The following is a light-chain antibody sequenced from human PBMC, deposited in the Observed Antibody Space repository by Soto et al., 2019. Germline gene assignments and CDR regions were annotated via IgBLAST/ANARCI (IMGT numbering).Light chain of an antibody. J-gene: IGLJ3*02. CDR1: SSNIGSNY. Sequence: QSVLTQPPSASGTPEQRVTISCSGSSSNIGSNYVYWYQQLPGTAPKLLIYRNNQRPSGVPDRFSGSKSGTSASLAISGLRSEDEADYYCAAWDDSLSGLNWVFGGGTKLTVL. CDR2: RNN. CDR3: AAWDDSLSGLNWV. V-gene: IGLV1-47*01.